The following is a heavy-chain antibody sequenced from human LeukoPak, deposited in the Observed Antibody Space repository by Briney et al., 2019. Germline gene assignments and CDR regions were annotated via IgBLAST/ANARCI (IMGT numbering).Heavy chain of an antibody. V-gene: IGHV3-7*01. D-gene: IGHD3-10*01. CDR2: IKQDGSEK. CDR1: GFTFSSYW. Sequence: GGSLRLSCAASGFTFSSYWMSWVRQAPGKGLEWVANIKQDGSEKYYVDSVKGRFTISRDNAKNSLYLQMNSLRAEDTAVYYCASITMVRGCGMDVWGQGTTVTVSS. CDR3: ASITMVRGCGMDV. J-gene: IGHJ6*02.